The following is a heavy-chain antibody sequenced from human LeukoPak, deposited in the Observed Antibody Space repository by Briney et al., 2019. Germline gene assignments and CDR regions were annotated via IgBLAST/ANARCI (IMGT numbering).Heavy chain of an antibody. D-gene: IGHD6-13*01. Sequence: PGGSLRLSCVASGFTFSNYAMSWVRQAPGKGLEWVSFISSSRSYIYYADSVKGRFTISRDNAKNSLYLQMNSLRAEDTAVYYCARFIAAPYYFDYWGRGTLVTVSS. J-gene: IGHJ4*02. CDR1: GFTFSNYA. CDR2: ISSSRSYI. V-gene: IGHV3-21*01. CDR3: ARFIAAPYYFDY.